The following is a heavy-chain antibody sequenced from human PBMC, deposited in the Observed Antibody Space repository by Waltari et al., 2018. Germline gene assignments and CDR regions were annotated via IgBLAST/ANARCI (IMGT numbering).Heavy chain of an antibody. Sequence: EEQLVESGGGLVQPGGSLRLSCAASGFTFSSYWMHWVRQAPGKGLVWVSRINRDGSSTIYADSVKGRFTISRDNAKNTLYLQMNSLRADDTAVYYCARRSVRGFIKEGPKWFDPWGQGTLVTVSS. D-gene: IGHD3-10*01. CDR3: ARRSVRGFIKEGPKWFDP. V-gene: IGHV3-74*01. CDR1: GFTFSSYW. CDR2: INRDGSST. J-gene: IGHJ5*02.